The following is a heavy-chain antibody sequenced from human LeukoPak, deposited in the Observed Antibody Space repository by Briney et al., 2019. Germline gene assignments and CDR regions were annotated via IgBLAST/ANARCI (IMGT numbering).Heavy chain of an antibody. V-gene: IGHV3-21*01. CDR2: ISSSSNYI. D-gene: IGHD6-13*01. Sequence: PGGSLRLSCAASEFTFTSYELNWVRQAPGKGLEWVSSISSSSNYIYYADSVKGRFTISRDNAKNSLYLQMNSLRAEDTAVYYCARLRSGIAAAGRDYWGQGTLVTVSS. CDR3: ARLRSGIAAAGRDY. CDR1: EFTFTSYE. J-gene: IGHJ4*02.